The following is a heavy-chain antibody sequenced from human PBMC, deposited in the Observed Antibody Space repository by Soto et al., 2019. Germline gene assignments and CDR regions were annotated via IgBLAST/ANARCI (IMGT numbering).Heavy chain of an antibody. CDR2: INAGNGNT. D-gene: IGHD2-15*01. Sequence: ASVKVSCKASGYTFTSYAMHWVRQAPGQRLEWMRWINAGNGNTKYSQKFQGRVTITRDTSASTAYMELSSLRSEDTAVYYCAREGIIPHDAFDIWGQGTMVTVSS. V-gene: IGHV1-3*01. CDR1: GYTFTSYA. CDR3: AREGIIPHDAFDI. J-gene: IGHJ3*02.